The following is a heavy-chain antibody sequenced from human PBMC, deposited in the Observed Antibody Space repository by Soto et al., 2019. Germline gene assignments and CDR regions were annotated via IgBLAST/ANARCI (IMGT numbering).Heavy chain of an antibody. CDR3: ARDPNDSSAYYHSYYYGMDV. D-gene: IGHD3-22*01. Sequence: ASVKVACKASGYTFTSYGIHSVRQAPGQRLEGTGWINAGNGNTKYSEKFQSRVTITRDTSASTAYLGLSSLRSEETAVYYSARDPNDSSAYYHSYYYGMDVWGQGTTVTVSS. J-gene: IGHJ6*02. CDR2: INAGNGNT. CDR1: GYTFTSYG. V-gene: IGHV1-3*01.